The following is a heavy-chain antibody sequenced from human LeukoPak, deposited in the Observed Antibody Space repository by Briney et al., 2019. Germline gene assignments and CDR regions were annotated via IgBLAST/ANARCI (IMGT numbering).Heavy chain of an antibody. CDR2: IYYSGTT. J-gene: IGHJ5*02. D-gene: IGHD3-10*01. CDR3: ARGLAYYYGSGSSGWFDP. Sequence: PSETLSLTCTVSGGSISSGSYYWGWIRQPPGKGLEWIGSIYYSGTTYYNPSLKSRVTISVDTSKNQFSLKLSSVTAADTAVYYCARGLAYYYGSGSSGWFDPWGQGTLVTVSS. V-gene: IGHV4-39*07. CDR1: GGSISSGSYY.